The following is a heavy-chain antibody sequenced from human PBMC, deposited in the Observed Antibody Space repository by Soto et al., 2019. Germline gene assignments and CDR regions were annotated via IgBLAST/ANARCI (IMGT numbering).Heavy chain of an antibody. CDR3: ARDPRYYYDSSGSRGLALGYNWFDP. D-gene: IGHD3-22*01. V-gene: IGHV3-21*01. Sequence: GGSLRLSCAASGFTFSSYSMNWVRQAPGKGLEWVSSISSSSSYIYYADSVKGRFTISRDNAKNSLYLQMNSLRAEDTAVYYCARDPRYYYDSSGSRGLALGYNWFDPWGQGTRGTVSA. CDR1: GFTFSSYS. CDR2: ISSSSSYI. J-gene: IGHJ5*02.